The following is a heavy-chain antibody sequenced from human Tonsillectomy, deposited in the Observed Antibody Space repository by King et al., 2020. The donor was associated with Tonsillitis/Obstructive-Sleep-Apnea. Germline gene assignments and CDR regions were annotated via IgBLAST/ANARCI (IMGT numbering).Heavy chain of an antibody. CDR2: IYYSGST. J-gene: IGHJ5*02. CDR1: GGSISSSSYY. CDR3: AKLPPRAP. Sequence: QLQESGPGLVKPSETLSLTCTVSGGSISSSSYYRGWIRQPPGKGLEWIGSIYYSGSTYYNPSLKSRVTISVDTSKNQFSLQLSSVTAADTAVYYCAKLPPRAPWGQGTLVTVSS. D-gene: IGHD2-21*01. V-gene: IGHV4-39*01.